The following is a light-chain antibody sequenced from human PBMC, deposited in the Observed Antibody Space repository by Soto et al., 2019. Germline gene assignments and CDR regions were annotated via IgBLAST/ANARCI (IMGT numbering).Light chain of an antibody. CDR3: SSYTINSALYV. J-gene: IGLJ1*01. V-gene: IGLV2-14*01. CDR1: SSDVGSYQY. Sequence: QSVLTQPASVSGSPGQSITISCTGTSSDVGSYQYVSWYQQHPGKAPKLIIYEVSNQPSGVSNRFSGSKSGNTASLTISGLQAEDDGDYYCSSYTINSALYVFGSGTKVTVL. CDR2: EVS.